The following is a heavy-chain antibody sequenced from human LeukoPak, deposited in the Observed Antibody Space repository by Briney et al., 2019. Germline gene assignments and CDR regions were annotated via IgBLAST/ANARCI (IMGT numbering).Heavy chain of an antibody. V-gene: IGHV4-38-2*02. CDR1: GYSISSGYY. CDR2: IYHSGST. D-gene: IGHD1-20*01. CDR3: ARDPDVTGTTVPNWFDP. J-gene: IGHJ5*02. Sequence: SATLSLTCAVSGYSISSGYYWGWIRQPPGKGLEWIGSIYHSGSTYYNPSLKSRVTISVDTSKNQFSLKLSSVTAADTAVYYCARDPDVTGTTVPNWFDPWGQGTLVTVSS.